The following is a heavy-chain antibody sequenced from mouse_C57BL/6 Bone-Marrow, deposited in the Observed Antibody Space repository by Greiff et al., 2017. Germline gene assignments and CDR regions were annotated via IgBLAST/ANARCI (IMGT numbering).Heavy chain of an antibody. D-gene: IGHD1-1*01. CDR1: GYTFTSYW. V-gene: IGHV1-50*01. CDR3: ARDTTTVVANFDY. Sequence: QVQLQQPGPELVKPGASVKLSCKASGYTFTSYWMQWVKQRHGQGLEWIGEIDPSDGYTNYNQKFKGKATLTVDTSSSTAYMQLSSLTSADSAVYYCARDTTTVVANFDYWGQGTTLTGSS. J-gene: IGHJ2*01. CDR2: IDPSDGYT.